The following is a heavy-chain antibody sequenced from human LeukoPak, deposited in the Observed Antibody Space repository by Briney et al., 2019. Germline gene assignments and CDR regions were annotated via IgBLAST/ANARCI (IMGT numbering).Heavy chain of an antibody. Sequence: PSETLSLTCAVYGGSFSGYYWSWIRQPPGKGLEWIREINHSGSTNYNPSLKSRVTISVDTSKNQFSLKLSSVTAADTAVYYYARVRSGSYYYYYYMDVWGKGTTVTISS. CDR3: ARVRSGSYYYYYYMDV. J-gene: IGHJ6*03. CDR2: INHSGST. CDR1: GGSFSGYY. D-gene: IGHD1-26*01. V-gene: IGHV4-34*01.